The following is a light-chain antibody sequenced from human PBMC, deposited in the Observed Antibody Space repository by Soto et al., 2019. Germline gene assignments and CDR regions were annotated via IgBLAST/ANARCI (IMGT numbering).Light chain of an antibody. CDR2: DAS. CDR3: QQYLNWPPYT. V-gene: IGKV3-15*01. Sequence: EIVLTQSPATLSVSPGERATLSCRASQSVSYNLAWYQQKPGQAPRLLIYDASTRATGIPARFSGSGSGTEFTLTISSLQSEDFAVYYCQQYLNWPPYTVGQGTKLEIK. J-gene: IGKJ2*01. CDR1: QSVSYN.